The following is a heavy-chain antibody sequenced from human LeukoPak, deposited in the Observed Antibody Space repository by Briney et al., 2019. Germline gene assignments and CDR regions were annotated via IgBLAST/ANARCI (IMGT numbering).Heavy chain of an antibody. Sequence: SETLSLTCTVSGGSISSSSYYWGWIRQPPGKGLEWIGSIYYSGSTYYNPSLKSRVTISVDMSKNQFSLKLSSVTAADTAVYYCARHKYSSSWTFDPWGQGTLVTVSS. V-gene: IGHV4-39*01. D-gene: IGHD6-13*01. CDR1: GGSISSSSYY. J-gene: IGHJ5*02. CDR3: ARHKYSSSWTFDP. CDR2: IYYSGST.